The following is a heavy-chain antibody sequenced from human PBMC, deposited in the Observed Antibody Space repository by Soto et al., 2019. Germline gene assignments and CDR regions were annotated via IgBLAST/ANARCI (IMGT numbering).Heavy chain of an antibody. CDR1: GGSFSSGSYC. V-gene: IGHV4-61*01. CDR2: IYYSGST. D-gene: IGHD5-18*01. Sequence: SETLSLTCTVSGGSFSSGSYCWSWIRQHPGKGLEWIGYIYYSGSTNYNPSLKSRVTISVDTSKSQFSLKLSSVTAADTAVYYCARDKAHVDTAMDYYYGMDVWGQGTTVTVSS. J-gene: IGHJ6*02. CDR3: ARDKAHVDTAMDYYYGMDV.